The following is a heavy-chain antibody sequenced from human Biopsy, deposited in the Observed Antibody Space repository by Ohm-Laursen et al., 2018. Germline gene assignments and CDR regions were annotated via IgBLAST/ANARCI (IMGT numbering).Heavy chain of an antibody. J-gene: IGHJ4*02. CDR1: GDSLSSYF. D-gene: IGHD2-21*02. Sequence: GTLSLTCTVSGDSLSSYFWSWIRQPPGKGLEWIGFIHNSGSTDHNPSLKSRVTISIDKSKNQFFLKLSSVTAEDTAVYYCARDDAVTVIRGLYYWGQGALVTVSS. CDR3: ARDDAVTVIRGLYY. V-gene: IGHV4-59*01. CDR2: IHNSGST.